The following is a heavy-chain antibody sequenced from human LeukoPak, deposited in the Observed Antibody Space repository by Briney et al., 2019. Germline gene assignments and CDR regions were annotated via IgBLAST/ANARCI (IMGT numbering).Heavy chain of an antibody. J-gene: IGHJ4*02. Sequence: PGGTLSLSCAASGFTFSSYSMNWVRQAPGKGLEWVSSISSSSSYIYYADSVKGRFTISRDNAKNSLYLKMNSLRAEDTAVYYCARDMRYCSGGSCYSSPYFDYWGQGTLVTVSS. CDR2: ISSSSSYI. V-gene: IGHV3-21*01. D-gene: IGHD2-15*01. CDR1: GFTFSSYS. CDR3: ARDMRYCSGGSCYSSPYFDY.